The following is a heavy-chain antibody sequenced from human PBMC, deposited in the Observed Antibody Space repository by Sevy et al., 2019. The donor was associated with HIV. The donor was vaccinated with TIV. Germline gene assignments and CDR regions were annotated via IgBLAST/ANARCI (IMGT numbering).Heavy chain of an antibody. CDR2: IYSNDDR. CDR3: AHSPSVLTFGGIVLIPYYFDF. CDR1: GFSFSTGGVG. V-gene: IGHV2-5*01. Sequence: SSPTLVKPTQTLTLTCTFSGFSFSTGGVGVGWIRQPPGKALEWLAIIYSNDDRRYSPSLKNRLTITKDTSKNQVVLTTTNMDPVDTATYYCAHSPSVLTFGGIVLIPYYFDFWGQGTTVTVSS. D-gene: IGHD3-16*01. J-gene: IGHJ4*02.